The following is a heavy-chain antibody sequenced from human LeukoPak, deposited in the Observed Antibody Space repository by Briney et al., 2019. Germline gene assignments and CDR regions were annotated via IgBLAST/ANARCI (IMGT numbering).Heavy chain of an antibody. V-gene: IGHV4-34*01. CDR2: INHSGST. D-gene: IGHD3-22*01. J-gene: IGHJ4*02. CDR1: GGSFSGYY. CDR3: AGGDGRAGYYGSFVDY. Sequence: SETLSLTCAVYGGSFSGYYWSWIRQPPGKGLERIGEINHSGSTNYNPSLKSRVTISVDTSKNQFSLKLSSVTAADTAVYYCAGGDGRAGYYGSFVDYWGQGTLVTVSS.